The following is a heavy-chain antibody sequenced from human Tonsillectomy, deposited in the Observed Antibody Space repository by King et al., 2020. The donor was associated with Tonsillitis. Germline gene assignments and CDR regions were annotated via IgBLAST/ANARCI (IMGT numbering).Heavy chain of an antibody. V-gene: IGHV3-23*04. D-gene: IGHD1-26*01. CDR1: GSTFSSYA. CDR3: ARASGGLSGSYPLNAFDV. Sequence: VQLVESGGGLVQPGGSLRLSCAASGSTFSSYAMSWVRQAPGKGLEWVSTLSGSGSSTYYADSVKGRLTISRDNSRNTLYLQMSSLRAEDTAVYYCARASGGLSGSYPLNAFDVWGQGTMVTVS. CDR2: LSGSGSST. J-gene: IGHJ3*01.